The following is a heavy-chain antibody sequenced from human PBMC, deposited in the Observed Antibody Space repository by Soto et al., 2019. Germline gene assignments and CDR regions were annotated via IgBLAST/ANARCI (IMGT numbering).Heavy chain of an antibody. J-gene: IGHJ4*02. V-gene: IGHV1-69*06. CDR1: GGTFNNYA. Sequence: QVQLVQSGAEVQKPESSVKDSCKPSGGTFNNYAINWVRQAPGQGLEWMGGIIPISGTTKYAQKFQGRVTITADKSASTAYMDLSSLRSEDTAVYYCARWGGISCSGGDCFKKPFDYWGQGTLVTVSS. CDR3: ARWGGISCSGGDCFKKPFDY. CDR2: IIPISGTT. D-gene: IGHD2-21*02.